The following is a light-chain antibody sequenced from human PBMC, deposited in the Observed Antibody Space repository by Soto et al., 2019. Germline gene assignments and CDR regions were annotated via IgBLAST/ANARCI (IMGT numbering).Light chain of an antibody. Sequence: DIQMTQSPSTLSGSVGDRVTITCRASQPISSWLAGYQKKPGKAPTLLIYKASTLKSGVPSRFSGSGSGTEFTLTISSLQPDDFATYYCQHYNSYSEAFGQGTKVELK. CDR3: QHYNSYSEA. CDR1: QPISSW. V-gene: IGKV1-5*03. J-gene: IGKJ1*01. CDR2: KAS.